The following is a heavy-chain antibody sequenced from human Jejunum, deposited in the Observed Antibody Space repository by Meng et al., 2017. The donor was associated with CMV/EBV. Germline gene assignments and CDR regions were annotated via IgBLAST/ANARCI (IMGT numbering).Heavy chain of an antibody. J-gene: IGHJ4*02. CDR2: INEDGSEE. CDR3: ARDPLRGALDY. D-gene: IGHD3-10*01. CDR1: GFTVSTSW. Sequence: AASGFTVSTSWMSWVRQAPGKGLEWVANINEDGSEEYYVDSMKGRFTISRDNAKNSLYLQLSSLRAEDTAVYYCARDPLRGALDYWGQGTLVTVSS. V-gene: IGHV3-7*01.